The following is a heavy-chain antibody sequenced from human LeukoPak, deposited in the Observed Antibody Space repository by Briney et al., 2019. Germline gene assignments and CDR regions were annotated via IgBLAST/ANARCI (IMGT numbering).Heavy chain of an antibody. CDR2: VYHSGST. D-gene: IGHD2-15*01. CDR3: ARLSAWWLADY. CDR1: GGSISSSSSY. V-gene: IGHV4-39*01. J-gene: IGHJ4*02. Sequence: SATLSLTCTVSGGSISSSSSYWGWIRQPAGKGLEWIGSVYHSGSTYYIPSLRSRVTISVDTSKNQFSLNLRSVTAADTAVYYCARLSAWWLADYWGQGTLVTVSS.